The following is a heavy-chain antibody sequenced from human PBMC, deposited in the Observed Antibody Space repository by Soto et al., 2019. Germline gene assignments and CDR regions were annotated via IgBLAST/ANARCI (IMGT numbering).Heavy chain of an antibody. Sequence: GESLKISCKGSGYIFTSYWSGWGRQMPGKGLEWVVIIYPGDSDTRYSPSFQGQVTISADKSISTAYLQWSSLKASDTDMYYCESIRTTHFDYWGQGTLVTVSS. CDR2: IYPGDSDT. D-gene: IGHD4-17*01. CDR3: ESIRTTHFDY. J-gene: IGHJ4*02. CDR1: GYIFTSYW. V-gene: IGHV5-51*01.